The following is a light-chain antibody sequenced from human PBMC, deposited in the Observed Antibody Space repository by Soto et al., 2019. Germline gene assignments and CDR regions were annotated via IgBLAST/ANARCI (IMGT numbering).Light chain of an antibody. V-gene: IGKV2-24*01. CDR1: QNLVHSDGNTY. Sequence: DTVLTQTPVSSPVTLGQPASISCRSSQNLVHSDGNTYLSWVQQRPGQPPRLLIYQISNRFSGVPDRFSGSGAGTYFTLTISRVEAEDVGIYSCVQFSHFPRTFGQGTKVEIK. CDR2: QIS. J-gene: IGKJ1*01. CDR3: VQFSHFPRT.